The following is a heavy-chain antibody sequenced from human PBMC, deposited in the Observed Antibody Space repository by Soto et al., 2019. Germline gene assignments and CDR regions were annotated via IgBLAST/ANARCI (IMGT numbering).Heavy chain of an antibody. Sequence: QVQLVQSGAEVKKPGASVKVSCKASGYTFTSYGISWVRQAPGQGLEWMGWISAYNGNTNYAQKLQGRVTMTTDTPTRTAYMELRSLRSDDTAVYYCARDRVGATPEYNWFDPWGQEPWSPSPQ. D-gene: IGHD1-26*01. V-gene: IGHV1-18*04. CDR1: GYTFTSYG. CDR2: ISAYNGNT. J-gene: IGHJ5*02. CDR3: ARDRVGATPEYNWFDP.